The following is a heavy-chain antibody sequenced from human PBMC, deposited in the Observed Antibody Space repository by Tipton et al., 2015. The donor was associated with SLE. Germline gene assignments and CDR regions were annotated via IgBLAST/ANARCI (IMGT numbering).Heavy chain of an antibody. CDR3: ARDESGFKDFFDY. J-gene: IGHJ4*02. Sequence: QSGAEVKKPGASVKVSCKASGYTLTNYGFNWVRQAPGQGLEWMGWIGADNGNTNYALKFQGRVTMTRDKTTSTAYMELRSLRSDDTAINYCARDESGFKDFFDYWGQGTLVTVSS. D-gene: IGHD5-12*01. V-gene: IGHV1-18*01. CDR2: IGADNGNT. CDR1: GYTLTNYG.